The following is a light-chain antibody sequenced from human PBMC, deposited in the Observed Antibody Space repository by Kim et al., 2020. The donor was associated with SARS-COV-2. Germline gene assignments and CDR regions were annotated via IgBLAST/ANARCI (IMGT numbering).Light chain of an antibody. CDR3: QQCHSWPPSFA. CDR2: GAS. Sequence: PGERATLSCRASESVSSNLAWYQQKPGQAPRLLIYGASTRATGVPDRFSGSGSGTEFTLTISSLQTEDFAVYYCQQCHSWPPSFAFGPGTKVDIK. CDR1: ESVSSN. J-gene: IGKJ3*01. V-gene: IGKV3-15*01.